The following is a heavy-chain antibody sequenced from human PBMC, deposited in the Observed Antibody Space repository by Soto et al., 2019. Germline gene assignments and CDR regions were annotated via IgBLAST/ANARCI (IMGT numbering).Heavy chain of an antibody. CDR2: INHSGST. D-gene: IGHD4-17*01. J-gene: IGHJ4*02. V-gene: IGHV4-34*01. CDR1: GGSFSGYY. CDR3: ARNYGGNVDY. Sequence: SETLSLTCAVYGGSFSGYYWSWIRQPPGKGLEWIGEINHSGSTNYNPSLKSRVTISVDTSKNQFSLKLSSATAADTAVYYCARNYGGNVDYWGQGTLVTVSS.